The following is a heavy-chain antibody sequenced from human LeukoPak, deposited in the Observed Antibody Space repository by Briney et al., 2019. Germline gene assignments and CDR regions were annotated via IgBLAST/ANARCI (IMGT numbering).Heavy chain of an antibody. CDR3: ARGLYQLPGLFGAFDI. V-gene: IGHV4-59*01. Sequence: SETLSLTCNVSGGSISSYYWSWIRQPPGKGLEWIGYIYYSGSTKYNPSLESRVTISIDTSKNQFSLKLSSVTAADTAVYYCARGLYQLPGLFGAFDIWGQGTMVTVSS. D-gene: IGHD2-2*01. J-gene: IGHJ3*02. CDR2: IYYSGST. CDR1: GGSISSYY.